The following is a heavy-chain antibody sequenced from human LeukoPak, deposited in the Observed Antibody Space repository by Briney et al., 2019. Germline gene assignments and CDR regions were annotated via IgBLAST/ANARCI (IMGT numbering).Heavy chain of an antibody. CDR3: ARQIFIGNYFDY. V-gene: IGHV4-39*01. J-gene: IGHJ4*02. CDR1: GGSISSSSYY. Sequence: PSETLSLTCTVSGGSISSSSYYWGWIRQPPGKGLEWIGSIYYSGSTYYNPSLKSRVTISVDTSKNQFSLKLSSVTAADTAVYYCARQIFIGNYFDYWGQGTLVTVSS. D-gene: IGHD1-26*01. CDR2: IYYSGST.